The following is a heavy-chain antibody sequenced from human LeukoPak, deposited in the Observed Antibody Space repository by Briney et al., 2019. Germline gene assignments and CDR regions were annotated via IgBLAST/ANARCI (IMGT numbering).Heavy chain of an antibody. J-gene: IGHJ4*02. CDR3: SSQISRGGN. CDR1: GFTFDDYA. D-gene: IGHD3-16*01. V-gene: IGHV3-9*01. CDR2: ISWNSGSI. Sequence: GGSLRLSCAASGFTFDDYAMHWVRQAPGKGLEWVSGISWNSGSIGYADSVKGRFTISRDNAKNTLYLQMNSLRAEDTAVYYCSSQISRGGNWGQGTLVTVSS.